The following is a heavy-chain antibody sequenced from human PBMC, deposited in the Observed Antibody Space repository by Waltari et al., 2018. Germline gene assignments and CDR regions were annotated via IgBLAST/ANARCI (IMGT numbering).Heavy chain of an antibody. D-gene: IGHD2-15*01. Sequence: QLQLQESGPGLVEPSGTLSLSCAVSGDSVTSTNWWSWVRQSPQRGLEWIGQVLSTGKTNYRPSFASRVTMSLDASNNQFSLRVTSATAADTAVYYCARDRGRGLYLDAWGPGTLVTVSP. CDR1: GDSVTSTNW. CDR3: ARDRGRGLYLDA. V-gene: IGHV4-4*02. CDR2: VLSTGKT. J-gene: IGHJ5*02.